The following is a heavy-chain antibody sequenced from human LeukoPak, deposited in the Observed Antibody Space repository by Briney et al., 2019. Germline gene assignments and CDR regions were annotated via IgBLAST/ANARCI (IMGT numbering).Heavy chain of an antibody. D-gene: IGHD2-2*02. CDR2: IYSGGST. V-gene: IGHV3-66*01. J-gene: IGHJ4*02. Sequence: GGSLRLSCAASGFTFSSYAMSWVRQAPGKGLEWVSVIYSGGSTYYADSVKGRFTISRDNSKNTLYLQMNSLRAEDTAVYYCARSSVPAAIGWVGDFDYWGQGTLVTVSS. CDR1: GFTFSSYA. CDR3: ARSSVPAAIGWVGDFDY.